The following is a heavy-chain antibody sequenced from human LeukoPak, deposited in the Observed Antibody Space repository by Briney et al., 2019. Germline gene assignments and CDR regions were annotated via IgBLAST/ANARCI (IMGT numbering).Heavy chain of an antibody. Sequence: PGGSLRLSCAASGFTFSSYAMSWVRQAPGKGLEWVSAISGSGGSTYYADSVKGRFTISRDNSKNTLYLQMNSLRAEDTAVYYCAKDQVITMVRGVTLDYWGQGTLVTVSS. CDR3: AKDQVITMVRGVTLDY. J-gene: IGHJ4*02. V-gene: IGHV3-23*01. D-gene: IGHD3-10*01. CDR2: ISGSGGST. CDR1: GFTFSSYA.